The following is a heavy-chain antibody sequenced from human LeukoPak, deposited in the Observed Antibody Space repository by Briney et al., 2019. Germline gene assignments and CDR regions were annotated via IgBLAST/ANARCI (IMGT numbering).Heavy chain of an antibody. V-gene: IGHV4-39*07. CDR1: GGSISSSSYY. CDR2: IYYSGST. J-gene: IGHJ4*02. CDR3: AVNGYNSYYSDY. D-gene: IGHD5-24*01. Sequence: SETLSLTCTVSGGSISSSSYYWGWIRQPPGKGLEWIGSIYYSGSTYYNPSLKSRVTISVDRSKNQFSLKLNSVTAADTAVYYCAVNGYNSYYSDYWAREPWSPSPQ.